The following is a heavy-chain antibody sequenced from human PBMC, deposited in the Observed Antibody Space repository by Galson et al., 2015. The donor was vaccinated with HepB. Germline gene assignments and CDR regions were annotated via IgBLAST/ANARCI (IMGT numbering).Heavy chain of an antibody. D-gene: IGHD6-13*01. CDR2: ISSSSSTI. CDR3: ARDPYSSSWYHVGGAFDI. J-gene: IGHJ3*02. V-gene: IGHV3-48*02. Sequence: SLRLSCAASGFTFSSYSMNWVRQAPGKGLEWVSYISSSSSTIYYADSVKGRFTISRDNAKNSLYLQMNSLRDEDTAVYYCARDPYSSSWYHVGGAFDIWGQGTMVTVSS. CDR1: GFTFSSYS.